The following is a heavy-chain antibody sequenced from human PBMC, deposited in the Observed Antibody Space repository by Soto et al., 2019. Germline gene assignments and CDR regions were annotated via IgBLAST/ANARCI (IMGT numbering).Heavy chain of an antibody. CDR3: AKDRDSSGYFRGYDAFDI. CDR1: GFTFSSYG. D-gene: IGHD3-22*01. J-gene: IGHJ3*02. V-gene: IGHV3-30*18. Sequence: QVQLVESGGGVVQPGRSLRLSCAASGFTFSSYGMHWVRQAPGKGLEWVAVISYDGSNKYYADSVKGRFTISRDNSKNTLYLQMNSLRAEDTAVYYCAKDRDSSGYFRGYDAFDIWGQGTMVTVSS. CDR2: ISYDGSNK.